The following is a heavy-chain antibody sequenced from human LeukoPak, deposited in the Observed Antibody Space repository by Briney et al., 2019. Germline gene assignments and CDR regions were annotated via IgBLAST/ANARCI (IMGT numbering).Heavy chain of an antibody. V-gene: IGHV1-69*13. CDR2: TIPIFGTA. CDR3: ARATVYYDFWSGYYSWFDP. Sequence: ASVKVSCKASGGTFSSYAISWVRQAPGQGLEWMGGTIPIFGTANYAQKFQGRVTITADESTSTAYMELSSLRSEDTAVYYCARATVYYDFWSGYYSWFDPWGQGTLVTVSS. CDR1: GGTFSSYA. D-gene: IGHD3-3*01. J-gene: IGHJ5*02.